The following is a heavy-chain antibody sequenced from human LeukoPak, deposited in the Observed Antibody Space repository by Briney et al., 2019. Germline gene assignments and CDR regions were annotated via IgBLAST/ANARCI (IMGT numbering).Heavy chain of an antibody. CDR2: INPNSGGT. CDR1: GYTFTGYY. V-gene: IGHV1-2*02. D-gene: IGHD2-2*02. CDR3: AIHCSSTSCYTGPGSGYYYYGMDV. Sequence: ASVKVSCKASGYTFTGYYMHWVRQAPGQGLEWMGWINPNSGGTNYTQKFQGRVTMTRDTSISTAYMELSRLRSDDTAVYYRAIHCSSTSCYTGPGSGYYYYGMDVWGQGATVTVSS. J-gene: IGHJ6*02.